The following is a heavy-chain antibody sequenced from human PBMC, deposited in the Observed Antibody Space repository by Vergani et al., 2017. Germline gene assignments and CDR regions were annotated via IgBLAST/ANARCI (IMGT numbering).Heavy chain of an antibody. D-gene: IGHD3-22*01. CDR2: IYYSGST. V-gene: IGHV4-39*01. Sequence: QLQLQESGPGLVKPSETLSLTCTVSGGSISSSSYYWGWIRQPPGKGLEWIGSIYYSGSTNYNPSLKSRVTISVDTSKNQFSLKLSSLTAADTAVYYCARHQSDYDSSGYYLGWFDPWGQGTLVTVSS. CDR1: GGSISSSSYY. CDR3: ARHQSDYDSSGYYLGWFDP. J-gene: IGHJ5*02.